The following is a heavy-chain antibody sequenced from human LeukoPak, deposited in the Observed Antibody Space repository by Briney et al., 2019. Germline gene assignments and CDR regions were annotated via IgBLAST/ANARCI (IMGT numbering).Heavy chain of an antibody. CDR1: GISFDNYS. J-gene: IGHJ3*01. Sequence: GGSLRLSCAVSGISFDNYSVNWVRQAPGKGLEWASYIGSGRLIIYYADSVKGRFTISRDNAKDSVYLQMNSLRAEDTAVYYCARGISAVVPRAFDLWGQGTMVTVSS. D-gene: IGHD2-15*01. V-gene: IGHV3-48*04. CDR2: IGSGRLII. CDR3: ARGISAVVPRAFDL.